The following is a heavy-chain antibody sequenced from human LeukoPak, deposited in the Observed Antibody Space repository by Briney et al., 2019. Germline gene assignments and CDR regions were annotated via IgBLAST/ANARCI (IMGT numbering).Heavy chain of an antibody. D-gene: IGHD3-10*01. CDR3: ARGFRNGPFDC. V-gene: IGHV3-20*04. CDR2: INRNGGST. Sequence: GGSLRLSCEASGFTFYDYGMSWVRHRPGRGREWVSGINRNGGSTDYADSVKGRFTISRDNAKNSHFLQMNSLRVEDTALYYCARGFRNGPFDCWGQGTLVTVSS. J-gene: IGHJ4*02. CDR1: GFTFYDYG.